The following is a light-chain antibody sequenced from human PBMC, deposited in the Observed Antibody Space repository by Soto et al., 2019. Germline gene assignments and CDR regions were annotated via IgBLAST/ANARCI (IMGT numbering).Light chain of an antibody. Sequence: EIVLTQSPGTLSLSPGERATLSCRASQSVSSSYLAWYQQKPGQAPRLLIYAASSRATGIPDRFSGSGSGTSFTLTISGLEPEDFAVYYCQQYGSSPSSWTFGQGTQVEIK. CDR1: QSVSSSY. CDR2: AAS. V-gene: IGKV3-20*01. J-gene: IGKJ1*01. CDR3: QQYGSSPSSWT.